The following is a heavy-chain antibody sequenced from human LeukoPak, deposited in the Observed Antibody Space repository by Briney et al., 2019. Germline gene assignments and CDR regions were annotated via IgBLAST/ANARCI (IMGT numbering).Heavy chain of an antibody. CDR1: GGSLSSYY. Sequence: KPSETLSLTCTVSGGSLSSYYWSWIRQPPGKGLEWIGYIYYSGSTNYNPSLKSRVTISVDTSKNQFSLKLSSVTAADTAEYYCARARITVYYDNMTGEVTGVDPGGQGTLVTVSS. V-gene: IGHV4-59*01. J-gene: IGHJ5*02. D-gene: IGHD3-9*01. CDR3: ARARITVYYDNMTGEVTGVDP. CDR2: IYYSGST.